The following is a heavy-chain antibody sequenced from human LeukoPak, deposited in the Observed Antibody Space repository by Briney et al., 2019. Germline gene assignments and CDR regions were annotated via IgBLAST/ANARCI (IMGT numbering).Heavy chain of an antibody. CDR2: IYSGGST. V-gene: IGHV3-66*01. D-gene: IGHD2-15*01. J-gene: IGHJ6*02. Sequence: GGSLRLSCAASGFTFSSYSMNWVRQAPGKGLEWVSVIYSGGSTYYADSVKGRFTISRDNSKNTLYLQMNSLRAEDTAVYYCARGLPYCSGGSCYDYYYYGMDVWGQGTTVTVSS. CDR3: ARGLPYCSGGSCYDYYYYGMDV. CDR1: GFTFSSYS.